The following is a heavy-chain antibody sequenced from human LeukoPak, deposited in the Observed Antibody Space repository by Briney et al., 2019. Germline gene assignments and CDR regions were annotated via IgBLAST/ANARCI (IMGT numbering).Heavy chain of an antibody. V-gene: IGHV4-59*01. J-gene: IGHJ4*02. Sequence: SETLSLTCTVSGGTIGGDYWSWIRQPPGKGLEWVAYIYYTGATNYNPSLKSRATISVDTSTNQFSLRLSSVTAADTAVYYCARLQGDSTAIFDYWGQGTLVSVSS. CDR1: GGTIGGDY. CDR2: IYYTGAT. CDR3: ARLQGDSTAIFDY. D-gene: IGHD2-21*01.